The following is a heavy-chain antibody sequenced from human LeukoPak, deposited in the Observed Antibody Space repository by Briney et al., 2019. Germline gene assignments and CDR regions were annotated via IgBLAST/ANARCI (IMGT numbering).Heavy chain of an antibody. Sequence: ASVKVSCKASGYTFTSYGMNWVRQAPGQGLEWMGWINTNTGNPTYAQDFTGRFVFSLDTSVSTAYLQISSLKAEDTAVYYCARVLAMIRGAPFDYWGQGTLVTVSS. CDR2: INTNTGNP. J-gene: IGHJ4*02. CDR1: GYTFTSYG. V-gene: IGHV7-4-1*02. D-gene: IGHD3-10*01. CDR3: ARVLAMIRGAPFDY.